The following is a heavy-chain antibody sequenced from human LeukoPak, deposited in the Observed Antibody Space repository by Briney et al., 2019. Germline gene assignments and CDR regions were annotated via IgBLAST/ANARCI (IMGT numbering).Heavy chain of an antibody. V-gene: IGHV3-21*01. CDR1: GFTFSSYW. D-gene: IGHD5-18*01. J-gene: IGHJ6*02. CDR2: ISSSSSYI. Sequence: GGSLRLSCAASGFTFSSYWMNWVRQAPGKGLEWVSSISSSSSYIYYADSVKGRFTTSRDNAKNSLYLQMNSLRAEDTAVYYCARDEGYSYTPYYYYYYGMDVWGQGTTVTVSS. CDR3: ARDEGYSYTPYYYYYYGMDV.